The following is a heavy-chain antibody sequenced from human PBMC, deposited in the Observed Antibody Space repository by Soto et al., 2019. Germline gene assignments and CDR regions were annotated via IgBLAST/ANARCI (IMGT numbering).Heavy chain of an antibody. J-gene: IGHJ4*02. Sequence: GASVKVSCKASGYTFTRSGISWVRQAPGQGLEWMGWISTYNGDTNYAQRFQGRVTMTRDTSTSTVYMELSSLRSEDTAVYYCAREGPMTYYFDYWGQGTLVTVSS. CDR3: AREGPMTYYFDY. V-gene: IGHV1-18*01. CDR1: GYTFTRSG. CDR2: ISTYNGDT.